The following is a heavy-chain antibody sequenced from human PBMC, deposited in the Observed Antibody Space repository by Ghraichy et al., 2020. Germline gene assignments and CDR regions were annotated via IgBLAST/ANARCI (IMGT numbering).Heavy chain of an antibody. CDR2: ISHVGNAK. Sequence: GGSLRLSCAASGFTFSLYSMHWVRQAPGKGPEWVAVISHVGNAKYYGDSVKGRFAISRDNSKNTVYLQMSSLRVEDTAVYYCARDIKSSSWSYYYYAMDVWGHGTTVTVSS. V-gene: IGHV3-30*09. D-gene: IGHD6-13*01. J-gene: IGHJ6*02. CDR1: GFTFSLYS. CDR3: ARDIKSSSWSYYYYAMDV.